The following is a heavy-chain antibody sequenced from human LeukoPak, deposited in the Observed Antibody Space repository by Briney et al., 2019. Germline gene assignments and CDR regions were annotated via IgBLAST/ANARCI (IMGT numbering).Heavy chain of an antibody. Sequence: GGSLRLSCAASGFTFSTYSMNWVRQAPGKGLEWVSYISNSSSTIYYADSVKGRFTISRDNAKNSLYLQMNSLRAEDTALYYCARDLGIMSSSYYYYYMDVWGKGTTVTISS. J-gene: IGHJ6*03. CDR3: ARDLGIMSSSYYYYYMDV. CDR2: ISNSSSTI. D-gene: IGHD6-13*01. CDR1: GFTFSTYS. V-gene: IGHV3-48*01.